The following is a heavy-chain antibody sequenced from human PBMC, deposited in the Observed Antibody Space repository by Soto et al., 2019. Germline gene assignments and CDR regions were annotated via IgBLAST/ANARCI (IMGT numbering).Heavy chain of an antibody. D-gene: IGHD3-10*01. CDR1: GYSFTSYW. Sequence: GESLKISCKGSGYSFTSYWIGWVRRMPGKGLEWMGIIYPGDSDTRYSPSFQGQVTISADKSISTAYLQWSSLKASDTAMYYCARRGDTMVRGRDDYYGLDVWGQGTTVTVSS. CDR2: IYPGDSDT. J-gene: IGHJ6*02. CDR3: ARRGDTMVRGRDDYYGLDV. V-gene: IGHV5-51*01.